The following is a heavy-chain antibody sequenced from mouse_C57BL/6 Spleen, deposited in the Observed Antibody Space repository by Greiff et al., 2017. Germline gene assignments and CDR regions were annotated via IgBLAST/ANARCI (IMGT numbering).Heavy chain of an antibody. V-gene: IGHV1-55*01. CDR3: ARRTYDGYYVLAY. CDR1: GYTFTSYW. CDR2: IYPGSGST. Sequence: QVQLQQPGAELVKPGASVKMSCKASGYTFTSYWITWVKQRPGQGLEWIGDIYPGSGSTNYNEKFKSKATLAVDTSSSTAYMQLSSLTSEDAAVYYCARRTYDGYYVLAYWGQGTLVTVSA. J-gene: IGHJ3*01. D-gene: IGHD2-3*01.